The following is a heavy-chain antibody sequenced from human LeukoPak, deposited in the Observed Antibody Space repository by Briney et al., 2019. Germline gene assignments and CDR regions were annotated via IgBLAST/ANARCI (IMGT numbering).Heavy chain of an antibody. D-gene: IGHD1-1*01. CDR1: GYTFISYG. CDR3: ASSPIARWNDVWYYFDY. J-gene: IGHJ4*02. Sequence: ASVKVSCKASGYTFISYGISWVRQAPGQGLEWMGWISAYNGNTKYAQKLQGRVTMTTDTSTSTAYMELRSLRSDDTAVYYCASSPIARWNDVWYYFDYWGQGTLVTVSS. V-gene: IGHV1-18*01. CDR2: ISAYNGNT.